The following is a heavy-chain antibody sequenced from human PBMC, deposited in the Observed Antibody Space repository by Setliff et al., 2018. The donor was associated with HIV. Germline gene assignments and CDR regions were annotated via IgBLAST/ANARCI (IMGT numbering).Heavy chain of an antibody. J-gene: IGHJ4*02. CDR3: ATGGMATTRGWFFDN. Sequence: SVKVSCKASGGTLSSHAISWVRQAPGQGLEWMGGIIPIFGSANHAQKFKGRVTITADESTNTVYMELSSLRSEDTAVYYCATGGMATTRGWFFDNWGQGTLVTVSS. V-gene: IGHV1-69*13. D-gene: IGHD5-12*01. CDR2: IIPIFGSA. CDR1: GGTLSSHA.